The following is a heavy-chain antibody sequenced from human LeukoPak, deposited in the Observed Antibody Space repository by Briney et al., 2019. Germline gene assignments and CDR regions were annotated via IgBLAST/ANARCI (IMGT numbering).Heavy chain of an antibody. CDR3: VKWATTADHSSTSWHFDY. CDR2: ISSNGGST. D-gene: IGHD2-2*01. Sequence: PGGSLRLSCSASGFTFSNYAMHWVRQAPGKGLEYVSAISSNGGSTYYADSVKGRFTISRDNSKNTLYLQMSSLRAEDTAVYYCVKWATTADHSSTSWHFDYWGQGTLVTVSS. V-gene: IGHV3-64D*09. CDR1: GFTFSNYA. J-gene: IGHJ4*02.